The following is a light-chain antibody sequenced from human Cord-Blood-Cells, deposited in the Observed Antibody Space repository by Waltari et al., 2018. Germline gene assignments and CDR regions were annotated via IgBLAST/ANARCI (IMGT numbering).Light chain of an antibody. CDR3: QQYNSYSIT. CDR2: DAS. V-gene: IGKV1-5*01. J-gene: IGKJ5*01. Sequence: DIQMTQSPSTLSASVGDRVTIPCRASQSISSWLAWYQQKPGKAPKLLIYDASSLESGVPSRFSGSGSVTEFTLTISSLQPDDFASYYCQQYNSYSITFGQGTRLEIK. CDR1: QSISSW.